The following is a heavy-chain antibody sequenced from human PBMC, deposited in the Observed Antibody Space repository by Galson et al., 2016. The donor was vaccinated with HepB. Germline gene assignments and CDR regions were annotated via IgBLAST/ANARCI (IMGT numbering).Heavy chain of an antibody. J-gene: IGHJ4*02. CDR1: GFTFSSYA. D-gene: IGHD2-15*01. V-gene: IGHV3-23*01. CDR3: AGQYIVEEATAMDY. Sequence: SLRLSCAASGFTFSSYAMSWVRQAPGKGLEWVSSISGSGYSTWYADSVKGRFSISRDNSENTLFLQMNSLRADDTGVYYCAGQYIVEEATAMDYWGQGTLVAVSS. CDR2: ISGSGYST.